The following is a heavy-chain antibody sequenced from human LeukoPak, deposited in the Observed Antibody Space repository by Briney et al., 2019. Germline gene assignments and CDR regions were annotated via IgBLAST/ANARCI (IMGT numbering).Heavy chain of an antibody. D-gene: IGHD2-2*01. CDR3: ASATLGYCSSTTCPLYYYYYYMDV. CDR1: GGTFSSYA. CDR2: IIPIFGTA. Sequence: GASVKVSCKASGGTFSSYAISWVRQAPGQGLEWVGGIIPIFGTANYAQKFQGRVTITTDESTSTAYMELSSLRSEDTAVYYCASATLGYCSSTTCPLYYYYYYMDVWGKGTTVTVSS. J-gene: IGHJ6*03. V-gene: IGHV1-69*05.